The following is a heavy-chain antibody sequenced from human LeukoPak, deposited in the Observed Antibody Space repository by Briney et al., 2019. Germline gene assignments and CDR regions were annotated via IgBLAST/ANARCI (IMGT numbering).Heavy chain of an antibody. Sequence: SVKVSCKASGGTFSSYAISWVRQAPEQGLEWMGGIIPIFGTANYAQKFQGRVTITTDESTSKAYMELSSLRSEGTAVYYCRQVGYSYGTEYYFDYWGQGTLVTVSS. CDR3: RQVGYSYGTEYYFDY. V-gene: IGHV1-69*05. J-gene: IGHJ4*02. CDR2: IIPIFGTA. D-gene: IGHD5-18*01. CDR1: GGTFSSYA.